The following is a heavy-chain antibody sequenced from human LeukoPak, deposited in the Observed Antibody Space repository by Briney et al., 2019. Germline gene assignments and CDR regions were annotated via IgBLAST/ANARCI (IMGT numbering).Heavy chain of an antibody. V-gene: IGHV4-30-4*01. J-gene: IGHJ4*02. CDR1: GGSISSGDYY. CDR3: ARAPDYGANDY. D-gene: IGHD4-23*01. CDR2: IHYSGST. Sequence: SETLSLTCTVSGGSISSGDYYWSWIRHPPGKGLEWIGYIHYSGSTHYNPSLKSRVTISVDRSKNQFSLRLTSVTAADTAVYYCARAPDYGANDYWGQGTLVSVSS.